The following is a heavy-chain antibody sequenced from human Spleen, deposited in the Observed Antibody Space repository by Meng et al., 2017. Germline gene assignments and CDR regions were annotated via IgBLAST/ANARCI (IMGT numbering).Heavy chain of an antibody. Sequence: SVKVSCKASGGTFSNYAISWVRQAPGQGLEWMGGIIPIFGTANYAQKFQGRVTITADKSTSTAYMELSSLRSEDTAVYYCARVYYYDSSGHGGVMDVWGQGTTVTVSS. CDR3: ARVYYYDSSGHGGVMDV. J-gene: IGHJ6*02. V-gene: IGHV1-69*06. CDR1: GGTFSNYA. D-gene: IGHD3-22*01. CDR2: IIPIFGTA.